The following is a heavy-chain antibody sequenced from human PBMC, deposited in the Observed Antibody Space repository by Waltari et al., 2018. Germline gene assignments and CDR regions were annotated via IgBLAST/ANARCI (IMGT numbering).Heavy chain of an antibody. Sequence: QVQLQESGPGLVKPSETLSLTCTVSGGSISSYYWGWIRQPPGKGLELIGSIYHSGSTYYNPSLKSRVTISVDTSKNQFSLKLSSVTAADTAVYYCASHIAVVPAAIDYWGQGTLVTVSS. CDR3: ASHIAVVPAAIDY. D-gene: IGHD2-2*02. V-gene: IGHV4-59*08. CDR2: IYHSGST. J-gene: IGHJ4*02. CDR1: GGSISSYY.